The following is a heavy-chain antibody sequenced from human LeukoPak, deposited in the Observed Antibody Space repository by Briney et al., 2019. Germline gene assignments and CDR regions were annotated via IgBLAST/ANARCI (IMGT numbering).Heavy chain of an antibody. V-gene: IGHV4-38-2*02. CDR2: IYSSGST. D-gene: IGHD5-12*01. J-gene: IGHJ4*02. CDR1: GSSISSGFY. Sequence: PSETLSLTCTVSGSSISSGFYWTWIRQPPGKGLEWIGSIYSSGSTYYNPSLKSRVTISEGTSKNQFSLKLSSVTAADTAVYYCAREGSGGYGNFDFWGQGTLVTVSS. CDR3: AREGSGGYGNFDF.